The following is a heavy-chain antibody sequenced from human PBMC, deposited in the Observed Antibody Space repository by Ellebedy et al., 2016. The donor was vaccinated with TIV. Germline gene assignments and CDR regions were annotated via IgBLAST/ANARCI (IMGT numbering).Heavy chain of an antibody. Sequence: ASVKVSXKASGYTFTGYYMHWVRQAPGQGLEWMGWINPNSGGTNYAQKFQGRVTMTRDTSISTAYMELSRLRSDDTAVYYCAREDRIHGSGSPLAGFNPWGQGTLVTVSS. CDR2: INPNSGGT. J-gene: IGHJ5*02. CDR3: AREDRIHGSGSPLAGFNP. V-gene: IGHV1-2*02. D-gene: IGHD3-10*01. CDR1: GYTFTGYY.